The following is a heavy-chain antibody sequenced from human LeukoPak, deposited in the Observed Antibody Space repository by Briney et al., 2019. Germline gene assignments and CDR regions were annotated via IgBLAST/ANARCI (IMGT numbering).Heavy chain of an antibody. Sequence: NPSETLSLTCTVSGGSIGSTSYYWGWIRQPPGKGLEWIGSVYRTGSTHYNPSLNSRVTISVDTSKNQFFLKLTSVTAADTAVYHCARDRGNGWAFDYWGQGTLVTVSP. CDR1: GGSIGSTSYY. D-gene: IGHD6-19*01. CDR2: VYRTGST. CDR3: ARDRGNGWAFDY. J-gene: IGHJ4*02. V-gene: IGHV4-39*02.